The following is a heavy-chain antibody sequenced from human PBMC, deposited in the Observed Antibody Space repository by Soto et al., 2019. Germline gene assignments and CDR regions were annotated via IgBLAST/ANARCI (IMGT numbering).Heavy chain of an antibody. Sequence: GGSLRLSCAASGFTFSSYAMSWVRQAPGKGLEWVSTISGSGDSTYYADSVQGRLTISRDNSKNTLYLQMNSLRAEDTAIFSCANSHPRSWAYFDYGGQGTLVTVSS. J-gene: IGHJ4*02. CDR1: GFTFSSYA. CDR3: ANSHPRSWAYFDY. V-gene: IGHV3-23*01. D-gene: IGHD6-13*01. CDR2: ISGSGDST.